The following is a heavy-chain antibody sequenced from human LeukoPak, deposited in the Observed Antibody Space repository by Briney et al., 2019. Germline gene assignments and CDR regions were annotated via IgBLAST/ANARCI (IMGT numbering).Heavy chain of an antibody. D-gene: IGHD3-22*01. CDR2: ISAYNGNT. CDR1: GYTFTSYG. Sequence: GASVKVSCKASGYTFTSYGISWVRQAPGQGLEWMGWISAYNGNTNYAQKLQGRVTMTTDTSTSTAYMELRSLRSDDTAVYYCASGGINYHDSSGYYYPFDYWGQGTLVTVSS. J-gene: IGHJ4*02. V-gene: IGHV1-18*01. CDR3: ASGGINYHDSSGYYYPFDY.